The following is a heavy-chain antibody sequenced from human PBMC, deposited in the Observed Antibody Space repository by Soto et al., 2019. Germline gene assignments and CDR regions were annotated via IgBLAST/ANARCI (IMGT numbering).Heavy chain of an antibody. CDR1: GYTFTSYA. CDR2: INAGNGNT. CDR3: ARGCDILTGYYLRCYFDY. Sequence: ASVKVSFKASGYTFTSYAMHWVRQAPGQRLEWMGWINAGNGNTKYSQKFQGRVTITRDTSASTAYMELSSLRSEDTAVYYCARGCDILTGYYLRCYFDYWGQGTLVTVSS. J-gene: IGHJ4*02. V-gene: IGHV1-3*01. D-gene: IGHD3-9*01.